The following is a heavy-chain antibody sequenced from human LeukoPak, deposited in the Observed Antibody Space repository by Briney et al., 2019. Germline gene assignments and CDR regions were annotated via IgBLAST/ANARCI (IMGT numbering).Heavy chain of an antibody. CDR2: IRYDGSNK. D-gene: IGHD1-26*01. CDR1: GFTFSSYG. V-gene: IGHV3-30*02. Sequence: GGSLRLSCAASGFTFSSYGMHWVRQAPGKGLEWVAFIRYDGSNKYYADSVKGRFTISRDNSKNTLYLQMNSLRAEDTAVYYCAKLPFIVGPTFLVYWGQGTLVTVSS. J-gene: IGHJ4*02. CDR3: AKLPFIVGPTFLVY.